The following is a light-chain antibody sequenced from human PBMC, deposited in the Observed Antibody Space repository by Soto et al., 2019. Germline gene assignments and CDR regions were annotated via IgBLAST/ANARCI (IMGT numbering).Light chain of an antibody. V-gene: IGKV1-5*02. CDR1: QSISNW. CDR3: QQYNSYS. J-gene: IGKJ1*01. Sequence: DIQMTQSPSTLSASVGDRVTIICRASQSISNWLAWYRQKPGTAPKLLIYHASTLESGVPSRFSGSGSGTEFTLTISSLQPDDFATYYCQQYNSYSFGQGTKVDIK. CDR2: HAS.